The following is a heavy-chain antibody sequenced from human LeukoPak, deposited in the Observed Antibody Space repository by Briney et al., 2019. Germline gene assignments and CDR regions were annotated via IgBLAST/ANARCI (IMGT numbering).Heavy chain of an antibody. CDR3: AKNPAYCGGDCPFDY. V-gene: IGHV3-23*01. Sequence: GGSLRLSCAAPGFTFTKYDMSWVRQAPGKGLEWVSAISGSGGSTYYADSVKGRFTISRDNSKNTLYLQMNSLRAEDTAVYYCAKNPAYCGGDCPFDYWGQGTLVTVSS. CDR1: GFTFTKYD. CDR2: ISGSGGST. D-gene: IGHD2-21*01. J-gene: IGHJ4*02.